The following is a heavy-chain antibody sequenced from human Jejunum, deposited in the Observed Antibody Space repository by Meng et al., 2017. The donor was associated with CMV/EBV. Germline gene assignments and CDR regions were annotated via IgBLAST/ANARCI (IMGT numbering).Heavy chain of an antibody. CDR2: IIPILGIA. D-gene: IGHD5-24*01. CDR3: ARDEGGWLTAPDY. J-gene: IGHJ4*02. Sequence: QVLLVQCGAEVKKPGSSVKVSCKASGGTFSSYTISWVRQAPGQGLEWMGRIIPILGIANYAQKFQGRVTITADKSTSTAYMELSSLRSEDTAVYYCARDEGGWLTAPDYWGQGTLVTVSS. V-gene: IGHV1-69*08. CDR1: GGTFSSYT.